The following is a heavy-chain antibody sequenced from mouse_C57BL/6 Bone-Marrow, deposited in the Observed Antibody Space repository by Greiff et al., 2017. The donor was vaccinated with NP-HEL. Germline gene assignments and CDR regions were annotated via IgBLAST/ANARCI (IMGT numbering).Heavy chain of an antibody. CDR3: AKSLYYYGSSYGEY. V-gene: IGHV1-66*01. D-gene: IGHD1-1*01. J-gene: IGHJ2*01. CDR1: GYSFTSYY. Sequence: VQLQQSGPELVKPGASVKISCKASGYSFTSYYIHWVKQRPGQGLEWIGWIYPGSGNTKYNEKFKGKATLTADTSSSTAYMQLSSLTSEDSAVYYCAKSLYYYGSSYGEYWGQGTTLTVSS. CDR2: IYPGSGNT.